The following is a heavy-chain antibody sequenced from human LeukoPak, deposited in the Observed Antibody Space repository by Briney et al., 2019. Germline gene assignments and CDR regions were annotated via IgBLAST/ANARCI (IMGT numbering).Heavy chain of an antibody. V-gene: IGHV1-2*06. Sequence: GASVKVSCKASGYAFTGYYMHWVRQAPGRGLEWMGRINPNSGGTNYAQKFQGRVTMTRDTSISTAYMELSRLRSDDTAVYYCARVLAVAGSDAFDIWGQGTMVTVSS. CDR3: ARVLAVAGSDAFDI. CDR1: GYAFTGYY. D-gene: IGHD6-19*01. J-gene: IGHJ3*02. CDR2: INPNSGGT.